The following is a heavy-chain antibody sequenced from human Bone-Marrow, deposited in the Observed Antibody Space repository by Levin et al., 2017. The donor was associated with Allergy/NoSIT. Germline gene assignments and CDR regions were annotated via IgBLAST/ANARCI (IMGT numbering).Heavy chain of an antibody. CDR1: GFTFSNYA. CDR3: AKGQVARTTARSLDY. CDR2: ITSSGGST. J-gene: IGHJ4*02. V-gene: IGHV3-23*01. D-gene: IGHD1-14*01. Sequence: GGSLRLSCAASGFTFSNYAMTWVRQAPGKGLEWVSRITSSGGSTYCADSVKGRFTISRDNPQNTLYLQMNSLRAEDTAVYYCAKGQVARTTARSLDYWGQGTLVTVSS.